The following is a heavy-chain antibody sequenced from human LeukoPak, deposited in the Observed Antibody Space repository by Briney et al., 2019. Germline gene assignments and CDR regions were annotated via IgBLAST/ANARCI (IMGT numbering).Heavy chain of an antibody. J-gene: IGHJ4*02. CDR2: IKEDGREK. D-gene: IGHD6-25*01. CDR3: ARGKSGPDY. Sequence: GSLRLSCAVSGFTFSGFWMSWVRQAPGKGLEWVANIKEDGREKYYVDSVKGRFTISRDNAKNSLYLQMNSLRVEDTAVYYCARGKSGPDYWGQGTLVTVSS. V-gene: IGHV3-7*01. CDR1: GFTFSGFW.